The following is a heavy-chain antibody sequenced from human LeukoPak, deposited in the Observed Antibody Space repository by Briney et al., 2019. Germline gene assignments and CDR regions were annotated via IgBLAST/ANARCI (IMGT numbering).Heavy chain of an antibody. D-gene: IGHD3-16*01. V-gene: IGHV3-23*01. Sequence: PGGSLRLSCGVSGVTFSSHGMNWVGQAPGKGLEWVSAITGSGDRTYYTDSVRGRFTVSRDNSKNTLYLQMNGLRAEDTAVYYCAKRGEDPVDLDYWGQGTLVTVSS. CDR3: AKRGEDPVDLDY. J-gene: IGHJ4*02. CDR1: GVTFSSHG. CDR2: ITGSGDRT.